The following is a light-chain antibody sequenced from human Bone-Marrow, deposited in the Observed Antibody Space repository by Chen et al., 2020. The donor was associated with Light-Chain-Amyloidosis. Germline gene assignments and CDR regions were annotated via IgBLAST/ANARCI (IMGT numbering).Light chain of an antibody. Sequence: SYVLTQPPSVSVAPGQTATMTCGGHNIGLQGVHWYQQKPGQAPMPVVYDDSDRPSGIPERFSGSTSDDTATLTISRVEVGDEADYYCQVWDSHTDQVIFGGGTKLTVL. CDR2: DDS. CDR3: QVWDSHTDQVI. CDR1: NIGLQG. J-gene: IGLJ2*01. V-gene: IGLV3-21*02.